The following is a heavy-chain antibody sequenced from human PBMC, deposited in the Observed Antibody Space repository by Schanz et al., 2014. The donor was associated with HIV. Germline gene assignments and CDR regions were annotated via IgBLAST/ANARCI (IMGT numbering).Heavy chain of an antibody. CDR2: MFYRGTT. V-gene: IGHV4-31*03. J-gene: IGHJ4*02. Sequence: QVQLQESGPGLVKPSQTLSLTCTVSGASVSSSIYYWSWIRQLPGAGLEWIGYMFYRGTTYFHTSLKSRVSMSVDTSKNQFSLMLTSVTAADTAIYYCARVPAGSGSNFDSWGQGTLVIVSS. CDR3: ARVPAGSGSNFDS. D-gene: IGHD3-10*01. CDR1: GASVSSSIYY.